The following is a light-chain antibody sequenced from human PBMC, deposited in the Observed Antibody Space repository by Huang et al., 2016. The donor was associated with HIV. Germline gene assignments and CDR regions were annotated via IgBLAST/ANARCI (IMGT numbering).Light chain of an antibody. Sequence: DIQMTQSPSTLSASVGVRVTITCRASQSISNCLAWYQQKSGKAPKLLIYKASNLMKGVPSRFSGSGSGTKFTLTISSLQPDDFATYYCQQSNSNSYTFGQGTKLEI. CDR1: QSISNC. J-gene: IGKJ2*01. CDR2: KAS. CDR3: QQSNSNSYT. V-gene: IGKV1-5*03.